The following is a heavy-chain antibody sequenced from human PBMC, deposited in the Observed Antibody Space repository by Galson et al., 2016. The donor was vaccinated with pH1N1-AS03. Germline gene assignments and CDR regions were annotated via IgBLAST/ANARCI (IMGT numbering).Heavy chain of an antibody. V-gene: IGHV4-59*08. J-gene: IGHJ6*02. CDR3: TRLHCSAGSCFEYV. CDR1: GGSISNSW. D-gene: IGHD2-15*01. Sequence: ETLSLTCTVSGGSISNSWWSWIRQPPGKGLEWFGYIYYSGTSSYNPSLKGRFGMSVDMSENQFSLKLTSVTAADTAIYYCTRLHCSAGSCFEYVWGQGTTVIVSS. CDR2: IYYSGTS.